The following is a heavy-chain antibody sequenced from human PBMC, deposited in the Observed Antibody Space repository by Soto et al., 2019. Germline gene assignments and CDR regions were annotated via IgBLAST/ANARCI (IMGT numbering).Heavy chain of an antibody. CDR1: GFSLNTGGVG. V-gene: IGHV2-5*02. CDR3: ARRRGGFGGGWTTPYFDY. D-gene: IGHD6-19*01. Sequence: QITLKESGPTVVKPTQTLTLTCSLSGFSLNTGGVGVGWIRQPPGKALEWLAVIYWDDDKSWNPSLRDRLTINRAASDDQVVLTVTNMAPVDTGTYYCARRRGGFGGGWTTPYFDYWGQGTLVTVSS. CDR2: IYWDDDK. J-gene: IGHJ4*02.